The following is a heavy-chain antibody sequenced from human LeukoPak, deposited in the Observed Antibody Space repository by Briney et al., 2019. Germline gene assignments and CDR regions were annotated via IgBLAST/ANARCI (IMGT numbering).Heavy chain of an antibody. CDR2: ISGSGGST. Sequence: PSETLSLTCTVYGGSFSGYYWSWIRQAPGKGLEWVSAISGSGGSTYYADSVKGRFTISRDNSKNTLCLQMKSLRAEDTAVYYCARGGYSSGWYVLYYFDFWGQGSLVTVSS. CDR3: ARGGYSSGWYVLYYFDF. J-gene: IGHJ4*02. D-gene: IGHD6-19*01. CDR1: GGSFSGYY. V-gene: IGHV3-23*01.